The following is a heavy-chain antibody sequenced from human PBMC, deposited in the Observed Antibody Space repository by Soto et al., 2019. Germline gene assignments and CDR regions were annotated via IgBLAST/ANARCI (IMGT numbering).Heavy chain of an antibody. J-gene: IGHJ3*02. Sequence: ESGGGVVQPGRSLRLSCAASGFTFSSYAMHWVRQAPGKGLEWVAVISYDGSNKYYADSVKGRFTISRDNSKNTLYLQMNSLRAEDTAVYYCARGGTTVVTDDAFDIWGQGTMVTVSS. D-gene: IGHD4-17*01. V-gene: IGHV3-30-3*01. CDR3: ARGGTTVVTDDAFDI. CDR1: GFTFSSYA. CDR2: ISYDGSNK.